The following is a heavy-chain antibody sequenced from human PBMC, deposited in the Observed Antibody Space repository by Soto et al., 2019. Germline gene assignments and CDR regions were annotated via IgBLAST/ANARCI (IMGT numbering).Heavy chain of an antibody. CDR2: INPNNGVT. Sequence: ASVKVSCKASGYTFTDYYMNWVRQAPGQGLEWMGWINPNNGVTNYAQKFQGRVTMTRDTSISTVYMDLSRLRSDDTAVYYCARGALTVANWFDPWAREPRSPSPQ. V-gene: IGHV1-2*02. CDR1: GYTFTDYY. D-gene: IGHD6-19*01. J-gene: IGHJ5*02. CDR3: ARGALTVANWFDP.